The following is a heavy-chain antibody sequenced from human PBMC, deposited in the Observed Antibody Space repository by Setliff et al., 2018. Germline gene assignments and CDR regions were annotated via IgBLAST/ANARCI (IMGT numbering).Heavy chain of an antibody. J-gene: IGHJ3*02. CDR2: ISSSSSYI. D-gene: IGHD3-22*01. V-gene: IGHV3-21*01. CDR3: ARATAPIVVKDAFDI. Sequence: RLSCAASGFTFSSYSMNWVRQAPGKGLEWVSSISSSSSYIYYADSVKGRFTISRDNAKNSLYLQMNSLRAEDTAVYYCARATAPIVVKDAFDIWGQGTMVTV. CDR1: GFTFSSYS.